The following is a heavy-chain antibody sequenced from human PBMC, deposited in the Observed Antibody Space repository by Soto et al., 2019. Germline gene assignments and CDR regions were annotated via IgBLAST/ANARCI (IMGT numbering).Heavy chain of an antibody. CDR2: ISYDGDNK. D-gene: IGHD1-1*01. V-gene: IGHV3-30-3*01. CDR1: GFTFSYHA. CDR3: ARGTTTSAFSVMDV. Sequence: QVQLVESGGGEVQPGRSLRLSCAASGFTFSYHALNWVRQAPGKGLEWVAVISYDGDNKYIAEAVKGRLTISRDNPKNTVSLQMNSLRTEDTAMYFCARGTTTSAFSVMDVWGQGTTVTVSS. J-gene: IGHJ6*02.